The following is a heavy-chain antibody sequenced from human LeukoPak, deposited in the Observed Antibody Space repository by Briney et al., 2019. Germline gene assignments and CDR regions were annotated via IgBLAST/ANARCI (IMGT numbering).Heavy chain of an antibody. CDR3: ATSTGTIYTWFDP. CDR1: GGSISSDY. CDR2: IDNSGNT. D-gene: IGHD1-1*01. Sequence: SETLSLTCTVSGGSISSDYWSWIRQPPGKGLEWIGYIDNSGNTNYNPSLKSRVTISVDTPKNQFSLRRSSVTAADTAVYYCATSTGTIYTWFDPWGQGTLVTVSS. J-gene: IGHJ5*02. V-gene: IGHV4-59*01.